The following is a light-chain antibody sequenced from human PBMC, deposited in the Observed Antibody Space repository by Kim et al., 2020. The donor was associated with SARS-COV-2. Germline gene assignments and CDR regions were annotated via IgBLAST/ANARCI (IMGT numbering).Light chain of an antibody. CDR3: QQSYRTPLT. V-gene: IGKV1-39*01. J-gene: IGKJ4*01. CDR2: AAS. CDR1: QSISSY. Sequence: DIQMTQSPSSLSSSVGDRVTITCRASQSISSYLNWYQHKPGKAPKLLMYAASSLQSGVPSRFSGSGSGTDFTLTISSLQPEDFATYYCQQSYRTPLTFGGGTKVDIK.